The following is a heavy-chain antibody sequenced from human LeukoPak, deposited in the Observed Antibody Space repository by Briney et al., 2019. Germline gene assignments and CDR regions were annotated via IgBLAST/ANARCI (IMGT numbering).Heavy chain of an antibody. V-gene: IGHV3-23*01. CDR1: GFTFSSYA. Sequence: PGGSLRLSCAASGFTFSSYAMSWVRQAPGKGLEWVSAISGSGGSTYYADSVKGRFSISRDNSKNMLYLQMNSLRAEDTALYYCARAAGATRHFQHWGQGTLVTVSS. D-gene: IGHD1-26*01. CDR3: ARAAGATRHFQH. CDR2: ISGSGGST. J-gene: IGHJ1*01.